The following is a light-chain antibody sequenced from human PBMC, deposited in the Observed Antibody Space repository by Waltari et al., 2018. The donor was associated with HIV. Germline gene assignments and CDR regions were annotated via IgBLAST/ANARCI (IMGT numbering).Light chain of an antibody. Sequence: VVTQEPSLTVSPGDTVTLSCASFSGGVARSHFPYWFQLKPGQPPRTLIYDSEKRHPLTSGRFSGSLAWGRAILTLSGALPEDEAEYFCLLSYGGVRVFGGGTNLTV. CDR3: LLSYGGVRV. V-gene: IGLV7-46*01. J-gene: IGLJ2*01. CDR1: SGGVARSHF. CDR2: DSE.